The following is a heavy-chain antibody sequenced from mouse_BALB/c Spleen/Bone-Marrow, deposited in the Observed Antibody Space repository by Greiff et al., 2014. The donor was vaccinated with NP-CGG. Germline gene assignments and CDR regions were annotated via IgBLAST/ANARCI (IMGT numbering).Heavy chain of an antibody. V-gene: IGHV1S29*02. CDR1: GYTFTDYN. D-gene: IGHD3-2*02. CDR2: IYPYNGGT. Sequence: EVKLVESGPELVKPGASVKISCKASGYTFTDYNMHWAKQSHGKSLEWIGYIYPYNGGTGYNQKFKSKATLTVDNSSSTAYMELRSLTSEDSAVYYCARESSAGYYFDYWGQGTTLTVSS. J-gene: IGHJ2*01. CDR3: ARESSAGYYFDY.